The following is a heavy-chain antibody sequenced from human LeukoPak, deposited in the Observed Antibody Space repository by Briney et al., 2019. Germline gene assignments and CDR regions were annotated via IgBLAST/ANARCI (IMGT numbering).Heavy chain of an antibody. J-gene: IGHJ4*02. Sequence: PVKVSCKASGGTFSSYAISWVRQAPGQGLEWMGGIIPIFGTANYAQKFQGRVTITADESTSTAYMELSSLRSEDTAVYYCARNLLGYCSGGSCYGCDYWGQGTLVTVSS. CDR1: GGTFSSYA. CDR3: ARNLLGYCSGGSCYGCDY. D-gene: IGHD2-15*01. V-gene: IGHV1-69*13. CDR2: IIPIFGTA.